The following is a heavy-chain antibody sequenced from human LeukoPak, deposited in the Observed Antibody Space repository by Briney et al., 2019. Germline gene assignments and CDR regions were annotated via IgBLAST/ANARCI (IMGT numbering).Heavy chain of an antibody. CDR2: TNSDGSTT. CDR3: ARGVHYGSDY. V-gene: IGHV3-74*01. Sequence: GGSLRLSCAASGFTFSTYFMHWVRQAPGKGLVWVSRTNSDGSTTSHADSVKGRFTISRDNAKNTLYLQMDSLRAEDTAVYFCARGVHYGSDYWGQGTLVTVSS. D-gene: IGHD4-17*01. CDR1: GFTFSTYF. J-gene: IGHJ4*02.